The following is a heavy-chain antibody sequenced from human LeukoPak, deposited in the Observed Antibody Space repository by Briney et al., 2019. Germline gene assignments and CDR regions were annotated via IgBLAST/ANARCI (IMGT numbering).Heavy chain of an antibody. CDR1: GYTFTGYY. D-gene: IGHD3-9*01. CDR2: INPHSGGT. Sequence: VASVKVSCKASGYTFTGYYMHWVRQAPGQGLEWMGWINPHSGGTNYAQKFQGRVTMTWDTSISTAYMELSRLRSDDTAVYYCARGLYDILTGYAYYMDVWGKGTTVTISS. J-gene: IGHJ6*03. V-gene: IGHV1-2*02. CDR3: ARGLYDILTGYAYYMDV.